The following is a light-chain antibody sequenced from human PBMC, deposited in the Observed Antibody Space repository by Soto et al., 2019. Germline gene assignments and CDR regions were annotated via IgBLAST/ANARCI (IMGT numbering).Light chain of an antibody. J-gene: IGLJ1*01. V-gene: IGLV1-40*01. CDR3: QSYDSFLV. CDR2: GNS. Sequence: LTQPPSVSGAPGQRVTISCTGSSSNIGAVYDIHWYQQLPGTAPRLLIYGNSNRPSGVPDRFSGSNSGTSASLAITGLQAEDEADYYCQSYDSFLVFGTGTKVTVL. CDR1: SSNIGAVYD.